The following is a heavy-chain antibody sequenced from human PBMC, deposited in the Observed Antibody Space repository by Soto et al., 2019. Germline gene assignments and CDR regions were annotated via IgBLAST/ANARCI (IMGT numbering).Heavy chain of an antibody. Sequence: QVQLVQSGAEVKKPGSSVKVSCKSSGDIFKTYSVSWLRQVPGQGLEWMGGVIPILGKPMYAQKFQDRLTITADESTRTVFMKLTSLISDDTAVYFCARLWGIADHDSWGQGTPVSVSS. J-gene: IGHJ5*01. CDR2: VIPILGKP. CDR3: ARLWGIADHDS. D-gene: IGHD6-13*01. CDR1: GDIFKTYS. V-gene: IGHV1-69*12.